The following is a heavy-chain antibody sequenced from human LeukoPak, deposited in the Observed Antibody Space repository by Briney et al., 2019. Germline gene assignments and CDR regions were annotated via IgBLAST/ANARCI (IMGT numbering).Heavy chain of an antibody. CDR3: ARDGSGFDV. V-gene: IGHV4-59*01. Sequence: SETLSLTCTVSGGFISGYYWSWIRQSPGRGLEWLGYIYDSGSSKYNPSLKSRVTISVDASKNQISLKLTSMTAAGTAVYYCARDGSGFDVWGQGTKVTVSS. J-gene: IGHJ3*01. D-gene: IGHD2-2*03. CDR1: GGFISGYY. CDR2: IYDSGSS.